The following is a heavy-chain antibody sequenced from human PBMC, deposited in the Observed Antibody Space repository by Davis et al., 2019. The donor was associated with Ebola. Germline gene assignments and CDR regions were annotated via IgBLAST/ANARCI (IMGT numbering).Heavy chain of an antibody. Sequence: GESLKISCAASGFTFSSYAMHWVRQAPGKGLEWVAVISYDGSNKYYADSVKGRFTISRDNSKNTLYLQMNSLRAENTAVYYCAKNGVDWSHYWGQGTLVTVSS. CDR2: ISYDGSNK. J-gene: IGHJ4*02. CDR1: GFTFSSYA. D-gene: IGHD3-9*01. V-gene: IGHV3-30-3*02. CDR3: AKNGVDWSHY.